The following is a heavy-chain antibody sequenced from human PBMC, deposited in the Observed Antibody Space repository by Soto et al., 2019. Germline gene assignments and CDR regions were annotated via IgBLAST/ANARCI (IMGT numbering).Heavy chain of an antibody. CDR3: VQGASTAHQPLDS. V-gene: IGHV3-30*03. Sequence: QVQLVESGGGVVQPGRSLRLSCAASGFIFRNFGMHWVRRAPGKGLEWVATISSDGNDKYYPDSMKGRFTISRDNFNNTLYLQLNSLRPEDTAVYHCVQGASTAHQPLDSWGQGVLVTVSS. D-gene: IGHD1-26*01. J-gene: IGHJ4*02. CDR2: ISSDGNDK. CDR1: GFIFRNFG.